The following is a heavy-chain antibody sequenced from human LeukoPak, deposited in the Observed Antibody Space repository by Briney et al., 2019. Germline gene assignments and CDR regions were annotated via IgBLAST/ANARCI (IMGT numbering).Heavy chain of an antibody. Sequence: GASVKVSCKASGGTFSSYAISWVRQAPGQGLEWMGGIIPIFGTANYAQRFQGRVTITTDESTSTAYMELSGLRSEDTAVYYCARETGKGLFDYWGQGTLVTVSS. CDR2: IIPIFGTA. D-gene: IGHD3-10*01. CDR1: GGTFSSYA. V-gene: IGHV1-69*05. J-gene: IGHJ4*02. CDR3: ARETGKGLFDY.